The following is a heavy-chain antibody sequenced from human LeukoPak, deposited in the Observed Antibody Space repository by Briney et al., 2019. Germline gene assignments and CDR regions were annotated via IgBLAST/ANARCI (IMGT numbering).Heavy chain of an antibody. D-gene: IGHD3-10*01. CDR3: AQRPIFGELLYYFDY. V-gene: IGHV3-23*01. CDR1: GFTFSSYA. CDR2: ISGSGGIP. J-gene: IGHJ4*02. Sequence: GGSLTLSCAASGFTFSSYAISWVRQPPAKGLEGVSTISGSGGIPYYADSVTARFTISRDTSKTKLYLQMNSLRDEATAIYYCAQRPIFGELLYYFDYWGQGTLVT.